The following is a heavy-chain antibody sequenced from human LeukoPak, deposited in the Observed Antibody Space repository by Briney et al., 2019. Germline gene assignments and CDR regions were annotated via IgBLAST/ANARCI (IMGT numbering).Heavy chain of an antibody. J-gene: IGHJ4*02. V-gene: IGHV4-59*12. D-gene: IGHD3-22*01. CDR3: ARGAYYYESAS. Sequence: SETLSLTCSVSGGSINGYYWKWVRQPPGKGLEWVGYISYSGTINYNPSLKSRVTMSVDTSKNQLSLKLSSVTAADTAVYYCARGAYYYESASWGQGALVTVSS. CDR2: ISYSGTI. CDR1: GGSINGYY.